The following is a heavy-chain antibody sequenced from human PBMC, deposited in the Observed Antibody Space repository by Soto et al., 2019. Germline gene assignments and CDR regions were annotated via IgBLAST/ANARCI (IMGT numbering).Heavy chain of an antibody. CDR1: GYSISSGNY. V-gene: IGHV4-38-2*01. CDR2: LYHIGST. Sequence: SDTLSVTCAVPGYSISSGNYWAWIRQPPGRRLEWIGSLYHIGSTHYNTSLKSRVTISVDASKSHFSLELSSVTAADTAIYYCRSSTSCYDESCVDVRGQGTMVTVSS. CDR3: RSSTSCYDESCVDV. D-gene: IGHD2-2*01. J-gene: IGHJ6*02.